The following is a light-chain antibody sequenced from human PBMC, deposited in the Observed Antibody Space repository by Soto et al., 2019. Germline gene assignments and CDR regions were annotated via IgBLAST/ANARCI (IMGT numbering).Light chain of an antibody. Sequence: QSALTQPASVSGSPGQSITISCTGTSSDVGGYNFVSWYQQHPGKAPKLMIYEVNNRPSGVSNRFSGSKSGNTASLTISGRQAEDEADYYCSSWTSSTTQVLGGGTKVTVL. CDR3: SSWTSSTTQV. CDR2: EVN. CDR1: SSDVGGYNF. J-gene: IGLJ3*02. V-gene: IGLV2-14*01.